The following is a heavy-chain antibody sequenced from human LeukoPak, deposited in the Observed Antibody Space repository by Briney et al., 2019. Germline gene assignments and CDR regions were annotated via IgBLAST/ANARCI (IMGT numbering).Heavy chain of an antibody. J-gene: IGHJ4*02. CDR3: ATARPNDFWSGLDY. D-gene: IGHD3-3*01. CDR1: GYTLTELS. V-gene: IGHV1-24*01. CDR2: FDPEDGET. Sequence: GASVKVSCKVSGYTLTELSMHWVRQAPGKGLEWMGGFDPEDGETIYAQKFQGRVTTTEDTSTDTAYMELSSLRSEDTAVYYCATARPNDFWSGLDYWGQGTLVTVSS.